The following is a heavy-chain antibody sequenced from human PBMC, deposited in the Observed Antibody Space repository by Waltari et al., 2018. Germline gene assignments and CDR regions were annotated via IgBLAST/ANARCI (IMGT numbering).Heavy chain of an antibody. CDR1: GGTFSSYA. CDR3: ARELEYSSSSLGY. CDR2: IIPILGIA. Sequence: QVQLVQSGAEVKKPGSSVKVSCKASGGTFSSYAISWVRQAPGQGLEWMGRIIPILGIANYAQKFQGRVTITADKSTSTAYMELSSLRSEDTAVYYCARELEYSSSSLGYWGQGTLVTVSS. J-gene: IGHJ4*02. V-gene: IGHV1-69*09. D-gene: IGHD6-6*01.